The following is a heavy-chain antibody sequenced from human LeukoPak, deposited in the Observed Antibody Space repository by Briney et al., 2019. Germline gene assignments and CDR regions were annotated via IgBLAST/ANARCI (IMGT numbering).Heavy chain of an antibody. CDR2: IIPILRIA. CDR3: ERGNYYDSSGPEY. CDR1: GGTFSSYA. Sequence: SVKLFCKASGGTFSSYAISWVRQAPGQGLEWMGRIIPILRIANYAQKFQGRVTITADKSTSTAYMELSSLRSEDTAVYYCERGNYYDSSGPEYWGQGTLVTVSS. J-gene: IGHJ4*02. D-gene: IGHD3-22*01. V-gene: IGHV1-69*04.